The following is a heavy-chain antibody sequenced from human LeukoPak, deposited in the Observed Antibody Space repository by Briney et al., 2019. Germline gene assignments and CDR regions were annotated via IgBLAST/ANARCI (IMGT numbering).Heavy chain of an antibody. Sequence: GGTLRLSCEASGFTFSTYNMNGVRQAPGKRLEWVSSITSSSRYAFYADSVKGGFTISRDNAKSSLYLQMNNLRAEDTAVYYCARDPYSGHYGNDYYYYMDVWGKGTTVTISS. J-gene: IGHJ6*03. CDR3: ARDPYSGHYGNDYYYYMDV. CDR2: ITSSSRYA. D-gene: IGHD5-12*01. CDR1: GFTFSTYN. V-gene: IGHV3-21*01.